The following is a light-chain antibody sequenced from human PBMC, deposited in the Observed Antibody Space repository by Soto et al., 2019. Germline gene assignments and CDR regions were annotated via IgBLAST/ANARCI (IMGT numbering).Light chain of an antibody. CDR3: QQYDKVPQT. J-gene: IGKJ1*01. Sequence: EIVLTQSPGTLSLSPGERATLSCRASQSVGRNYLAWYQQKPGQAPRLLIHRISTRATGIPDRFSGSGSSTDFTLNISRLEPEDFAVYYCQQYDKVPQTFGQGTRVEIK. CDR1: QSVGRNY. V-gene: IGKV3-20*01. CDR2: RIS.